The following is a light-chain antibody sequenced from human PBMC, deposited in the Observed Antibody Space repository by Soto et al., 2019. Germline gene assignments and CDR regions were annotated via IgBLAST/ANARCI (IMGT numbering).Light chain of an antibody. CDR3: QQYGSSPYT. J-gene: IGKJ2*01. Sequence: EIVLTQSPGTLSLSPGERATLSCRASQSVSTSSLAWYQPKPGQAPRLLIYGASNRATGIPDRVSASGSGADFTLSISRLEPEDFAMYYCQQYGSSPYTFGQGTKLAIK. V-gene: IGKV3-20*01. CDR1: QSVSTSS. CDR2: GAS.